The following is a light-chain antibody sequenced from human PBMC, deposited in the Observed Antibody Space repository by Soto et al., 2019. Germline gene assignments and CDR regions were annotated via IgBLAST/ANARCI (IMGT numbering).Light chain of an antibody. J-gene: IGKJ1*01. CDR1: QSINRL. Sequence: DIQMTQSPSTLSASVGDTVTVSCRASQSINRLLAWYQHKPGKAPKLLIYDASGLASGVPSRFTGSGSGTEFTLTISSLQPDDFATYYCQQYNSYPWTFGQGTKVDIK. CDR3: QQYNSYPWT. CDR2: DAS. V-gene: IGKV1-5*01.